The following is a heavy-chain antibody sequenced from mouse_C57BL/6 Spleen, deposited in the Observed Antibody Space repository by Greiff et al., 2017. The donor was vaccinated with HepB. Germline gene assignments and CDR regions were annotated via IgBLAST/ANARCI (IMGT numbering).Heavy chain of an antibody. Sequence: QVQLQQSGAELMKPGASVKLSCKATGYTFTGYWIEWVKQRPGHGLEWIGEILPGSGSTNYNEKFKGKATFTADTSSNTAYMQLSSLTTEDSAIYYCARGPEAPYSNYEEGAMDYWGQGTSVTVSS. CDR3: ARGPEAPYSNYEEGAMDY. V-gene: IGHV1-9*01. CDR1: GYTFTGYW. CDR2: ILPGSGST. D-gene: IGHD2-5*01. J-gene: IGHJ4*01.